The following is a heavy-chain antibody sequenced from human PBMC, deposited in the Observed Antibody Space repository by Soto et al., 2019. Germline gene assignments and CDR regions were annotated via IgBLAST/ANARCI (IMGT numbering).Heavy chain of an antibody. D-gene: IGHD3-3*01. V-gene: IGHV3-15*01. CDR2: IKSKTDGGTT. Sequence: GGALRLSCAASGFPVSNAWMSWVRQAPGKGLEWVGRIKSKTDGGTTDYAAPVKGRFTISRDDSKNTLYLQMYSLTTEDTAVYYCTTDPSPFDDFWSDNYYYMDVWGKGTTVTDSS. CDR3: TTDPSPFDDFWSDNYYYMDV. CDR1: GFPVSNAW. J-gene: IGHJ6*03.